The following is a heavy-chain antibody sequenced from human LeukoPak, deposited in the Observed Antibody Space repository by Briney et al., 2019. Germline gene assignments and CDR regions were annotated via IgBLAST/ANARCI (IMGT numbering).Heavy chain of an antibody. Sequence: SETLSLTCTVSGGSISNYYWTWIRQPPGKGLEWIGFISYSGNTNYNPSLKSRVTISLDTSKNQFSLKLISVTAADTAVYYCARDCYYDSSGYYRYNWFDPWGQGTLVTVSS. V-gene: IGHV4-59*01. CDR3: ARDCYYDSSGYYRYNWFDP. CDR1: GGSISNYY. J-gene: IGHJ5*02. D-gene: IGHD3-22*01. CDR2: ISYSGNT.